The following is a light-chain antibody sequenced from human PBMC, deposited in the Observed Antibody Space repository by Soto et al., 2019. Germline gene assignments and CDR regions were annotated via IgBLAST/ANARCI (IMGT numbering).Light chain of an antibody. CDR1: QSINEW. J-gene: IGKJ2*01. Sequence: DIQMTQSPSTLPASVGDSVTITCRASQSINEWLAWYQQKPGKAPRLLIYDASILENGVPSRFGGRGSGTQFPLTITSLQPDDFATYFCQQYNGFPLTFGQGTKLDIK. CDR2: DAS. V-gene: IGKV1-5*01. CDR3: QQYNGFPLT.